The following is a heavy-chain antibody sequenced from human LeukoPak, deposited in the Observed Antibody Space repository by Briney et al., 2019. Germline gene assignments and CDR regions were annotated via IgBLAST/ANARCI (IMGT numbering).Heavy chain of an antibody. CDR1: GFTFSSYA. D-gene: IGHD3-3*01. Sequence: GGSLRPSCAASGFTFSSYAMSWVRQAPGKGPEWVSAISGSGGSTYHADSVKGRFTISRDNSKNTLYLQMNSLRAEDTAVYYCAKLPSYDFWSGSELDYWGQGTLVTVSS. J-gene: IGHJ4*02. CDR3: AKLPSYDFWSGSELDY. CDR2: ISGSGGST. V-gene: IGHV3-23*01.